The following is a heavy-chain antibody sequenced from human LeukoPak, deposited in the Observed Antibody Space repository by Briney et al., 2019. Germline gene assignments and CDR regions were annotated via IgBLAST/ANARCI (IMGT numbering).Heavy chain of an antibody. V-gene: IGHV3-23*01. D-gene: IGHD2-2*01. J-gene: IGHJ4*02. CDR2: ISGSGGST. Sequence: PGGSLRLSCAASGFTFSSYAMSWVRQAPGKGLEWVSAISGSGGSTYYADSVKGRFTISRDNSKNTLYLQMNSLRAEDTAVYYCAKDDCRSTSCPSDYWGQGTLVTVSS. CDR1: GFTFSSYA. CDR3: AKDDCRSTSCPSDY.